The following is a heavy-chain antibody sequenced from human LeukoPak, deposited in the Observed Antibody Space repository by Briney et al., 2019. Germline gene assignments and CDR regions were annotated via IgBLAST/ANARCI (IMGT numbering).Heavy chain of an antibody. CDR3: ARGHRDGPYDY. V-gene: IGHV4-59*01. CDR1: RGSISTYY. J-gene: IGHJ4*02. D-gene: IGHD5-24*01. CDR2: IYYSGST. Sequence: KTSETLSLTCTVSRGSISTYYWTWIRQPPGKGLEWIGYIYYSGSTNYNPSLKSRVTISVDTSKNQFSLKLSSVTAADTAVYYCARGHRDGPYDYWGQGTLVTVSS.